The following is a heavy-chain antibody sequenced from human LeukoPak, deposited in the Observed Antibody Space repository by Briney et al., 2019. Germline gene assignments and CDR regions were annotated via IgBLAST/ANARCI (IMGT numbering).Heavy chain of an antibody. CDR1: GFTFSDHD. CDR3: ATDTYDYVWGSP. CDR2: ISSDSGTI. V-gene: IGHV3-11*01. Sequence: GGSLRLSCAASGFTFSDHDMSWIRQAPGKGLEWLSQISSDSGTIYYADSVKGRFTISRDNARKSMYLQMNSLSAEDTAVYYCATDTYDYVWGSPWGQGTLVPVSS. J-gene: IGHJ5*02. D-gene: IGHD3-16*01.